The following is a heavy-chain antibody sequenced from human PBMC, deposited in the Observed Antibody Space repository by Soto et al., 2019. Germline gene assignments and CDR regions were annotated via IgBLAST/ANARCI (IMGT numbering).Heavy chain of an antibody. CDR2: INHSGST. Sequence: QVQLQQWGAGLLKPSETLSLTCAVYGGSFSGYYWSWIRQPPGKGLEWIGEINHSGSTNYNPSLKSRVTISVDTSKNQFSLKLSSVIAADTAVYYCARGPPYIAAAGTDYWGQGTLVTVSS. CDR1: GGSFSGYY. CDR3: ARGPPYIAAAGTDY. V-gene: IGHV4-34*01. J-gene: IGHJ4*02. D-gene: IGHD6-13*01.